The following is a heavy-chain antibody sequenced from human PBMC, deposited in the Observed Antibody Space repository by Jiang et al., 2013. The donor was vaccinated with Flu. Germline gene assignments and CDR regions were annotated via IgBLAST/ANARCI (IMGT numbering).Heavy chain of an antibody. J-gene: IGHJ6*03. CDR1: GYTFTNYW. V-gene: IGHV5-51*01. Sequence: GAEVKKPGESLKISCKGSGYTFTNYWIGWVRQMPGKGLEWMGIIFPDDSDTRYSPSFQGQVTFSADKSITTAYLQWRSLKASDTATYYCARFLGHDYDYFYYYMDLWGKGTTVTVSS. D-gene: IGHD4-17*01. CDR3: ARFLGHDYDYFYYYMDL. CDR2: IFPDDSDT.